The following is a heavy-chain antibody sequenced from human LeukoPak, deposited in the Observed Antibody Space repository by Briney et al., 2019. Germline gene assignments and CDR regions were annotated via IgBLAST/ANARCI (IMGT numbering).Heavy chain of an antibody. D-gene: IGHD5-24*01. V-gene: IGHV3-30*02. CDR2: IRYDGSNK. Sequence: GGSLRLSCATSGFTFSSYGMHWVRQAPGKGLEWVAFIRYDGSNKYYADSVKSRFTISRDNSKNTLYLQMNSLRAEDTAVYYCARGVGDGYNYDYWGQGTLVTVSS. CDR3: ARGVGDGYNYDY. CDR1: GFTFSSYG. J-gene: IGHJ4*02.